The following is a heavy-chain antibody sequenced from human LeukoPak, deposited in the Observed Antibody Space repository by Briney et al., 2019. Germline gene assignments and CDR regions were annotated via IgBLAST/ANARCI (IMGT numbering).Heavy chain of an antibody. V-gene: IGHV4-39*01. CDR3: ARGYSHPEY. Sequence: SETLSLTCTVSGVSISSSSYYWGWIRQPPGKGLEWIGSIYYSGSTYYNPSLKSRVTISVDTSKNQFSLKLSSVTAADTAVYYCARGYSHPEYWGQGTLVTVSS. CDR2: IYYSGST. D-gene: IGHD1-26*01. CDR1: GVSISSSSYY. J-gene: IGHJ4*02.